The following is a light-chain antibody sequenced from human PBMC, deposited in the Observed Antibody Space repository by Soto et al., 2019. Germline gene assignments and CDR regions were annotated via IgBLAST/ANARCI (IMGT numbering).Light chain of an antibody. V-gene: IGLV2-23*01. CDR1: SSDVGNYNL. CDR3: CSFAGNKSVL. Sequence: QSALTQPASVSGSPGQSITISCTGTSSDVGNYNLVSWYQQHPGKAPKLIIYEGTRRPSGVSHRCSASKSGNTASLTISGLQAEDEADYYCCSFAGNKSVLFGGGTKLTVL. J-gene: IGLJ2*01. CDR2: EGT.